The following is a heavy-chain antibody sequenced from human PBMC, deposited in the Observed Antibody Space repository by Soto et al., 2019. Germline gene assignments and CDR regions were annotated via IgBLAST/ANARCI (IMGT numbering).Heavy chain of an antibody. D-gene: IGHD2-2*01. Sequence: GASVKVSCKASGCTFSSYAISWVRQAPGQGLEWMGGIIPIFGTANYAQKFQGRVTITADKSTSTAYMELSSLRSEDTAVYYCARGGVGLSSSYGYYYYYGMDVWGQGTTVTVSS. CDR1: GCTFSSYA. J-gene: IGHJ6*02. CDR2: IIPIFGTA. V-gene: IGHV1-69*06. CDR3: ARGGVGLSSSYGYYYYYGMDV.